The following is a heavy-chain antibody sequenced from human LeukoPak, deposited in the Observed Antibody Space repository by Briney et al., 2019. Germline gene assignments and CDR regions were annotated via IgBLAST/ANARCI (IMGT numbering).Heavy chain of an antibody. D-gene: IGHD5-18*01. J-gene: IGHJ4*02. CDR1: RFTFSNYG. Sequence: GGSLRLSCAASRFTFSNYGMNWVRQAPGKGLEWVSVTDTSGVITYYTDSVKGRFTISRDNSKNTLNMKMDSLRVDDTAVYYCAKGDTGVIRRYYLDSWGQGTLVTVSS. V-gene: IGHV3-23*05. CDR3: AKGDTGVIRRYYLDS. CDR2: TDTSGVIT.